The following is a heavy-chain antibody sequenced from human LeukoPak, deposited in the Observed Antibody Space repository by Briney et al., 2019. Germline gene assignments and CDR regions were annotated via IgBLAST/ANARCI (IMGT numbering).Heavy chain of an antibody. V-gene: IGHV4-34*01. CDR2: INHSGST. Sequence: SETLSLTCAVYGGSFSGYYWSWIRQPPGKGLEWIGEINHSGSTNYNPSLKSRVTISVDTSKNQFSLRLSSVTAADTAVYYCARIQLWPTYYFDYWGQGTLVTVSS. J-gene: IGHJ4*02. CDR1: GGSFSGYY. CDR3: ARIQLWPTYYFDY. D-gene: IGHD5-18*01.